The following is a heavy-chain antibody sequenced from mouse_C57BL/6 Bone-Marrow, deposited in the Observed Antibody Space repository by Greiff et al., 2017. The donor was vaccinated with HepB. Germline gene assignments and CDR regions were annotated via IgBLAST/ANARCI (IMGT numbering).Heavy chain of an antibody. Sequence: DVQLVESGEGLVKPGGSLKLSCAASGFTFSSYAMSWVRQTPEKGVEWVAYISSGGDYIYYADSVKGRFTISRDNARNTLYLQMSSLKSEDTAMYYCTREEVYYGSSPLVWGTGTTVTVSS. J-gene: IGHJ1*03. CDR1: GFTFSSYA. D-gene: IGHD1-1*01. CDR2: ISSGGDYI. V-gene: IGHV5-9-1*02. CDR3: TREEVYYGSSPLV.